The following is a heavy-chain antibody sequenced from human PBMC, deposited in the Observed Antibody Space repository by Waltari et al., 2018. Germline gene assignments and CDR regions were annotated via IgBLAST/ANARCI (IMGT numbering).Heavy chain of an antibody. CDR2: IKQDGSEK. J-gene: IGHJ6*02. V-gene: IGHV3-7*01. Sequence: EVQLVESGGGLVQPGGSLRLSCAASGFPFSSYWMRWVRQAPGKGLEWVANIKQDGSEKYYVDSVKGRFTISRDNAKNSLYLQMNSLRAEDTAVYYCAREWRQYYYYGMDVWGQGTTVTVSS. CDR3: AREWRQYYYYGMDV. CDR1: GFPFSSYW. D-gene: IGHD5-12*01.